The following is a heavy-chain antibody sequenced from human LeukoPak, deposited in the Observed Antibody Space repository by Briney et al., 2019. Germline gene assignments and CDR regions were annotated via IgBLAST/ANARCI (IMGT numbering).Heavy chain of an antibody. CDR3: ARADCSGSTCYLRHSWFDP. V-gene: IGHV3-21*06. CDR1: GFTLSTFD. Sequence: PGGSLRLSCAASGFTLSTFDMNWVRQAPGKGLEWVSSISTSSRYIYYRDSVKGRFTISRDDAKNSLYLQMNSPTVEDTAVYYCARADCSGSTCYLRHSWFDPWGQGTLGPVSS. D-gene: IGHD2-2*01. CDR2: ISTSSRYI. J-gene: IGHJ5*02.